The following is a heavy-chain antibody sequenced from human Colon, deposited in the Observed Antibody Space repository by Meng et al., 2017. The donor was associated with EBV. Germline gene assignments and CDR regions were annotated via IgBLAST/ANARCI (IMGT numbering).Heavy chain of an antibody. V-gene: IGHV4-34*01. CDR1: GGSFSNSY. Sequence: VPLPPLGAGLLKPSETLSITCAAYGGSFSNSYWSLIRQPPGKRLEWIWEIHESGRTKYNPSLKSRVTILMDTSKNQFSLRLSSVTAADTAVYYCRNAFCSAEAGCSDQWGQGTLVTVSS. D-gene: IGHD3-3*01. J-gene: IGHJ4*02. CDR3: RNAFCSAEAGCSDQ. CDR2: IHESGRT.